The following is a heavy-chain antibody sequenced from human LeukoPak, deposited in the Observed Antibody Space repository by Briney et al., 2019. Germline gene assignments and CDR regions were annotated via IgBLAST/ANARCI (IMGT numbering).Heavy chain of an antibody. CDR3: AKGDTAMGRPIDY. D-gene: IGHD5-18*01. CDR1: GFTFSSYG. J-gene: IGHJ4*02. CDR2: ISGSGGST. V-gene: IGHV3-23*01. Sequence: GGSLRLSCAASGFTFSSYGMSWVRQAPGKGLEWVSAISGSGGSTYYADSVKGRFTISRDNSKNTLYLQMNSLRAEDTAVYYCAKGDTAMGRPIDYWGQGTLVTVSS.